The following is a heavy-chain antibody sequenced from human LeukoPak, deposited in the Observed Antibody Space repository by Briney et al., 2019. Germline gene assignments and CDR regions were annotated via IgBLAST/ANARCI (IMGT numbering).Heavy chain of an antibody. CDR3: ARGPGAISKEAFDI. Sequence: NASKTLSLTCSVSGGSISSSYWSWIRQPAGKGLEWIGRIYSSGTTNYDPSLKSRVTMSVDTSKSQFFLKLSSVTAADTAVYYCARGPGAISKEAFDIWGQGTMVTVYS. J-gene: IGHJ3*02. CDR1: GGSISSSY. CDR2: IYSSGTT. D-gene: IGHD3-3*01. V-gene: IGHV4-4*07.